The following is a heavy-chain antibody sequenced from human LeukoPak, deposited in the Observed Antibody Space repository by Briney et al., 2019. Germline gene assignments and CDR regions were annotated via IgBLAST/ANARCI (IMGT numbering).Heavy chain of an antibody. CDR3: AFQFGVATGLDY. Sequence: GGSLSLSCAASGFIVSTKYMGWVRQSPGKGLEWVSVIYGGGNTYYAHSVKGRFTISRDNSKNTLYLQMNSLRPEDTAVFYCAFQFGVATGLDYWGQGSLVTVSS. V-gene: IGHV3-66*02. CDR1: GFIVSTKY. D-gene: IGHD3-3*01. CDR2: IYGGGNT. J-gene: IGHJ4*02.